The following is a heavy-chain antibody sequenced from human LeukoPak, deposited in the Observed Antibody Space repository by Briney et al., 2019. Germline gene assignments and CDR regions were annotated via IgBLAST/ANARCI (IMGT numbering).Heavy chain of an antibody. V-gene: IGHV3-7*01. J-gene: IGHJ3*02. CDR1: GFTFSSYW. CDR3: ARETYCSGGSCYKGNAFDI. Sequence: GGSLRLSCVASGFTFSSYWMSWVRQAPGRGLEWVANIKQDGSEKYYVDSVKGRFTISRDNAKNSLYLQMNSLRADDTAVYYCARETYCSGGSCYKGNAFDIWGQGTMVTVSS. CDR2: IKQDGSEK. D-gene: IGHD2-15*01.